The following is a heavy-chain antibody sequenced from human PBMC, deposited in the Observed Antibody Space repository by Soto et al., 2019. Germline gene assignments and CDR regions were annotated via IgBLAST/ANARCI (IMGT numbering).Heavy chain of an antibody. D-gene: IGHD4-4*01. V-gene: IGHV5-10-1*01. J-gene: IGHJ4*02. CDR3: ARRALTTASPFHY. Sequence: GESLNISCKGSGYSFTSYWITWVRQMPGKGLEWMGTIDPSDSYTNYSPSFQGHVTISVDKSTSTAYLQWSSLKASDTAIYYCARRALTTASPFHYWGPATLVTVSS. CDR2: IDPSDSYT. CDR1: GYSFTSYW.